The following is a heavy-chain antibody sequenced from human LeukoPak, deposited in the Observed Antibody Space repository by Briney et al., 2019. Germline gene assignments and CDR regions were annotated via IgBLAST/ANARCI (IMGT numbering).Heavy chain of an antibody. J-gene: IGHJ4*02. Sequence: KTSETLSLTCSVSGSSFNTYYWSWIRQPAGKALEWIGRIHTSGSADYSPSLQSRVTISVDMSKKEFSLKLTSVTAADTAVCYCARDIVYLIDEDYGWGQGILVTVSS. V-gene: IGHV4-4*07. D-gene: IGHD4-17*01. CDR1: GSSFNTYY. CDR3: ARDIVYLIDEDYG. CDR2: IHTSGSA.